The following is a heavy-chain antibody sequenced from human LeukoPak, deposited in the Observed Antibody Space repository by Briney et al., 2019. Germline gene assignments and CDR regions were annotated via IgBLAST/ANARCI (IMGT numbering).Heavy chain of an antibody. CDR3: ARLTGYSSESWFDP. Sequence: SETLSLTCTVSGGSISSYYWSWIRQPPRKGLEWIGYIHYSGSTNYKASLKSRVSISVDTSKNQFSLKLSSVTAADTAVYYCARLTGYSSESWFDPWGQGTLVTVSS. V-gene: IGHV4-59*01. D-gene: IGHD3-9*01. CDR2: IHYSGST. J-gene: IGHJ5*02. CDR1: GGSISSYY.